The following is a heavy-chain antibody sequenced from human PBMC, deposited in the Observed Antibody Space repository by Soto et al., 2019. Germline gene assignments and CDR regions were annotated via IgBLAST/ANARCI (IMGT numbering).Heavy chain of an antibody. V-gene: IGHV4-59*01. CDR1: GVSISTYY. CDR2: VFYSGNT. J-gene: IGHJ3*02. CDR3: ASRDYNDAFDS. D-gene: IGHD4-4*01. Sequence: QVQLQESGPGLVKPSETLSLTCTVSGVSISTYYWTWIRQPPGKGLEWIGQVFYSGNTNYNPSLKSRVTISVDASRNQFSLRLSSVTAADTAMYYCASRDYNDAFDSWGQGTLVTVSS.